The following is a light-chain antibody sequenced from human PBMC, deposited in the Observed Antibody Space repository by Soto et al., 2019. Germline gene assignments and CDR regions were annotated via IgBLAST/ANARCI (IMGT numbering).Light chain of an antibody. Sequence: DIQMTQSPSSLSASVGDRVTITCRASRNINTYLNWYQHKPGKAPNLLIYGGSNLQSGVPSRFRGSGSGTDFTLTISSLHPEDVAPYYCQQSYSTPQTFGPGTKVEVK. J-gene: IGKJ1*01. V-gene: IGKV1-39*01. CDR3: QQSYSTPQT. CDR1: RNINTY. CDR2: GGS.